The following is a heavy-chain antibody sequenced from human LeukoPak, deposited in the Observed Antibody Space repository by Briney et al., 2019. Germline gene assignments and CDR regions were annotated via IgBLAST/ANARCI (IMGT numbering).Heavy chain of an antibody. V-gene: IGHV3-7*01. D-gene: IGHD5-18*01. CDR2: INPDGNKK. Sequence: GGSLRLSCAVSGLTFSSSWMDWVRQAPGKGLEWVASINPDGNKKYSADSVKGRFSISRDNAENSLYLQMNSLRVEDTAFYYCARDLAYSRLDYWGQGMLVTVSS. J-gene: IGHJ4*02. CDR3: ARDLAYSRLDY. CDR1: GLTFSSSW.